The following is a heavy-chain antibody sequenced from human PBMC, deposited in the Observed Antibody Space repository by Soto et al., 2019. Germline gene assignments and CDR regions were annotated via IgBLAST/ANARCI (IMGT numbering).Heavy chain of an antibody. V-gene: IGHV3-30*03. CDR2: TSFDGKIK. Sequence: PGGSLRLSCAASGFILSSYGMNWVRQAPGKGLEWVAVTSFDGKIKYYADSVKGRFTISRDNSKNTLYLQINSLRAEDTAVYYCATLASPHGFDICGQGTMFTVSS. CDR3: ATLASPHGFDI. CDR1: GFILSSYG. D-gene: IGHD3-3*02. J-gene: IGHJ3*02.